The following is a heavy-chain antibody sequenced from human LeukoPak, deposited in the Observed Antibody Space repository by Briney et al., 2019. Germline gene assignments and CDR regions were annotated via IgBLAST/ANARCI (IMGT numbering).Heavy chain of an antibody. CDR1: GFTFSSYS. V-gene: IGHV3-21*01. CDR2: ISSSSSYI. D-gene: IGHD6-19*01. Sequence: GGSLRLSCAASGFTFSSYSMNWVRQAPGKGLEWVSSISSSSSYIYYADSVKGRFTISRDNAKNSLYLQMNSLRAVDTAVYYCARAAMSYSSGQESGYWGQGTLVTVSS. J-gene: IGHJ4*02. CDR3: ARAAMSYSSGQESGY.